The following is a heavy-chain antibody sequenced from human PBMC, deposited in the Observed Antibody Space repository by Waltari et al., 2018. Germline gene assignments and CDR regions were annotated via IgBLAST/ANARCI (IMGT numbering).Heavy chain of an antibody. J-gene: IGHJ3*02. CDR1: GFTFSSYS. D-gene: IGHD1-26*01. CDR3: ARDLSGSLGGAFDI. CDR2: ISSSSSYI. Sequence: EVQLVESGGGLVKPGGSLRLSCAASGFTFSSYSMNWVRQAPGKGLEWVSSISSSSSYIYYADSVKGRFTISRDNAKNSLYLQMNSLRAEDTAVYYCARDLSGSLGGAFDIWGQGTMVTVSS. V-gene: IGHV3-21*01.